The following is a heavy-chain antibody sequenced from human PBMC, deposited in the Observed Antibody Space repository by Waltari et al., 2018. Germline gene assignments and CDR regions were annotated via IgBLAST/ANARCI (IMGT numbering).Heavy chain of an antibody. J-gene: IGHJ4*02. D-gene: IGHD3-9*01. CDR2: IYYSGST. CDR3: ARGQTLRYFDLLYYFDY. V-gene: IGHV4-39*01. CDR1: GGSISSSSYY. Sequence: QLQLQESGPGLVKPSETLSLTCTVSGGSISSSSYYWGWIRQPPGKGLEWIGSIYYSGSTYYHPSLKSRVTISLDTSKNQFSLKLSSVTAADTAVYYCARGQTLRYFDLLYYFDYWGQGTLVTVSS.